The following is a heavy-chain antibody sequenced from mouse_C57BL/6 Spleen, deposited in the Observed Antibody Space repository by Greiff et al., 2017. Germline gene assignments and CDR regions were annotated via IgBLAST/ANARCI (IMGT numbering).Heavy chain of an antibody. V-gene: IGHV1-53*01. J-gene: IGHJ4*01. CDR1: GYTFTSYW. CDR3: ATGIYYGGYAMDY. D-gene: IGHD2-13*01. Sequence: QVQLQQPGTELVKPGASVKLSCKASGYTFTSYWMHWVKQRPGQGLEWIGNINPSNGGTNYNETFKSKATLTVDKSSSTAYMQLSSLTSEDSAVYYCATGIYYGGYAMDYWGQGTSVTVSS. CDR2: INPSNGGT.